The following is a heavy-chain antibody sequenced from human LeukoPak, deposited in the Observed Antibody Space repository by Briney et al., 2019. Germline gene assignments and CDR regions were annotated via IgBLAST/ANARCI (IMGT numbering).Heavy chain of an antibody. CDR2: ISWNSGSI. CDR1: GFTFDDYA. J-gene: IGHJ4*02. CDR3: AKGSVTVVTSTAIDY. Sequence: PGGSLRLSCAASGFTFDDYAMHWVRQAPGKGLEWVSGISWNSGSIGYADSVKGRFTISRDDAKNSLYLRMNSLRAEDMALYYCAKGSVTVVTSTAIDYWGQGTLVTVSS. V-gene: IGHV3-9*03. D-gene: IGHD4-23*01.